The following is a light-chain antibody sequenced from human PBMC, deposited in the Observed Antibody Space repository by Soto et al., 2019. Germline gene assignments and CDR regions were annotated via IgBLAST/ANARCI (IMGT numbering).Light chain of an antibody. V-gene: IGKV3-15*01. CDR3: QQLNSYPLT. J-gene: IGKJ4*01. CDR1: QSVSSN. CDR2: GAS. Sequence: IVMTQSPATLSVSAGECGSLXWRASQSVSSNLAWYQQKPGQAPRLLIYGASTRAIGIPARFSGSGSGTDFTLTISSLQPEDFATYYCQQLNSYPLTFGGGTKVDIK.